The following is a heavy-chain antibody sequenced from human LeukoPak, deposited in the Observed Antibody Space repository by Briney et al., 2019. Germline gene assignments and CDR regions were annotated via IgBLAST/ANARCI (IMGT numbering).Heavy chain of an antibody. CDR2: ISAYNGNT. CDR1: GYTFTSCG. J-gene: IGHJ4*02. CDR3: ARADPVDTAMVSFDY. Sequence: ASVKVSCKASGYTFTSCGISWVRQAPGQGLEWMGWISAYNGNTNYAQKLQGRVTMTTDTSTSTAYMELRSLRSDDTAVYYCARADPVDTAMVSFDYWGQGTLVTVSS. D-gene: IGHD5-18*01. V-gene: IGHV1-18*01.